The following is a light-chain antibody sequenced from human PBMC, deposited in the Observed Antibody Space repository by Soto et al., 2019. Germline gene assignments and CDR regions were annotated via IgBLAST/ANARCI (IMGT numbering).Light chain of an antibody. V-gene: IGKV3-15*01. J-gene: IGKJ1*01. CDR1: QSVNAN. Sequence: EVVMTQSPATLSVSPGERATLSCRASQSVNANLAWYQQKPGQAPRLLIHGASNRATGIPARFSGSGFGTEFIXIIXSXRSEDFAVYYCQQYNTWLWTFGQGTKVEI. CDR2: GAS. CDR3: QQYNTWLWT.